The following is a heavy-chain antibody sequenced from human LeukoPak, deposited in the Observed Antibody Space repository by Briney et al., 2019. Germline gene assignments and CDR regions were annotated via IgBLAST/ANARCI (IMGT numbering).Heavy chain of an antibody. CDR2: IKQDGSEE. V-gene: IGHV3-7*03. Sequence: GGSLRLSCAASGFIFSTYWMSWVRQAPGKGLEWVANIKQDGSEEYYVDSVKGRFTISRDNAKNSLYLQMNSLRADDTAVYYCARDDYNSGWDWGQGTLVTVSS. J-gene: IGHJ4*02. CDR1: GFIFSTYW. CDR3: ARDDYNSGWD. D-gene: IGHD6-19*01.